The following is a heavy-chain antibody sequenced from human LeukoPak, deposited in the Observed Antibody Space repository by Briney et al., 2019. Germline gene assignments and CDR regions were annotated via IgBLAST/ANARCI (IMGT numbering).Heavy chain of an antibody. Sequence: PGGSLRLSCAASGFTVSSNYMSWVRQAPGKGLEWVSVIYSGGSTYYADSVKGRFTISGDNSKNTLYLQMSSLRAEDTAVYYCAKNAGTSFTVHAFDIWGQGTMVTVSS. V-gene: IGHV3-53*01. D-gene: IGHD3-10*01. CDR3: AKNAGTSFTVHAFDI. CDR1: GFTVSSNY. J-gene: IGHJ3*02. CDR2: IYSGGST.